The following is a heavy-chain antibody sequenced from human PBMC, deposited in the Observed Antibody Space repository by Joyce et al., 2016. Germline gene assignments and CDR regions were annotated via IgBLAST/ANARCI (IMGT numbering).Heavy chain of an antibody. CDR2: IYYSGST. J-gene: IGHJ4*02. CDR1: GGSITGFY. Sequence: QVQLQESGPGLVKPSETLSLTCTVSGGSITGFYWSWIRQPPGKGLEWMGYIYYSGSTNYHPSLKSRVTISEDTSKNQFSLKLTSVTAADTAVYFCAREIDYYDSSGYYPGHFFDYWGQGNLVTVSS. CDR3: AREIDYYDSSGYYPGHFFDY. V-gene: IGHV4-59*01. D-gene: IGHD3-22*01.